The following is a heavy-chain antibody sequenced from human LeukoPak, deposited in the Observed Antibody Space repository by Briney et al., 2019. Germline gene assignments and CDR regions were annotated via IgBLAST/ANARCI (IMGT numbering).Heavy chain of an antibody. V-gene: IGHV4-34*01. CDR1: GGSFSGYF. D-gene: IGHD2-2*01. Sequence: SETLSLTCAVYGGSFSGYFWTWIRQPPGKGLEWIGEVTQTGSTNYNPSLKSRVTISVDTSKNQFSLKLTSVTAADMAVYYCARRVNRRSTSCPMCLDYWGQADLVTVSS. CDR3: ARRVNRRSTSCPMCLDY. CDR2: VTQTGST. J-gene: IGHJ4*02.